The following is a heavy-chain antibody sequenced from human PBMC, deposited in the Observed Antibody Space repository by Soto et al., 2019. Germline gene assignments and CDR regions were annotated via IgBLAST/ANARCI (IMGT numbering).Heavy chain of an antibody. J-gene: IGHJ4*02. V-gene: IGHV3-30-3*01. Sequence: PGGSLRLSCAASGFTFSSYAMHWVRQAPGKGLEWVAVISYDGSNKYYADSVKGRFTISRGNSKNTLYLQMNSLRAEDTAVYYCARDGHYYDFWSGPVGYWGQGTLVTVSS. CDR1: GFTFSSYA. CDR2: ISYDGSNK. D-gene: IGHD3-3*01. CDR3: ARDGHYYDFWSGPVGY.